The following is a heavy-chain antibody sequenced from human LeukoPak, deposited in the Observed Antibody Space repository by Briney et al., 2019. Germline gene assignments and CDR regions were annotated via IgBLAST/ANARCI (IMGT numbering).Heavy chain of an antibody. CDR1: GFTFRTSD. D-gene: IGHD6-13*01. V-gene: IGHV3-23*01. Sequence: PGGSLRLSCAASGFTFRTSDFSWVRQSPGRGLEWVSTVGTDSDTYYADSVKGRFTISRDNSKNTVYLQMTGLRADDTAVYYCAKKTPGIHPFDSWGQGTLVTVSP. CDR3: AKKTPGIHPFDS. J-gene: IGHJ4*02. CDR2: VGTDSDT.